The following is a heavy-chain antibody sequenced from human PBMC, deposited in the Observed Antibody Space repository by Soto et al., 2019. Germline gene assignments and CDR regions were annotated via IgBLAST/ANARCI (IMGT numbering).Heavy chain of an antibody. CDR1: GGSISSGGYY. CDR3: ARGSYGTTAPSDY. Sequence: PSETLSLTCTVSGGSISSGGYYWSWIRQHPGKGLEWIGYIYYSGSTYYNPSLKSRVTISVDTSKNQFSLKLSSVTAADTAVYYCARGSYGTTAPSDYWGQGTLVTVSS. CDR2: IYYSGST. V-gene: IGHV4-31*03. D-gene: IGHD5-18*01. J-gene: IGHJ4*02.